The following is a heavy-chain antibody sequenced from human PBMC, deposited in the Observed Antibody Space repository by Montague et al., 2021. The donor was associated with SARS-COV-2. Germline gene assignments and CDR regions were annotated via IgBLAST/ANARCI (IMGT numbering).Heavy chain of an antibody. J-gene: IGHJ4*02. D-gene: IGHD4-23*01. CDR3: ARWDAHTLALLGLRGKSASDY. CDR1: GGSFSGYY. V-gene: IGHV4-34*01. CDR2: INHSGTT. Sequence: SETLSLTCAVYGGSFSGYYWTWLRQSPGKGLEWIAEINHSGTTNYNFNPSLRSRVTISVDTYKSQLSLKLSSGTAADTGVYYCARWDAHTLALLGLRGKSASDYWGQGTLVTVSS.